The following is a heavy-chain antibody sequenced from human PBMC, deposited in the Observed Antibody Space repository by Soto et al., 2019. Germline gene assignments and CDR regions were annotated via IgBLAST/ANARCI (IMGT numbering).Heavy chain of an antibody. CDR3: ASHSGSSPEGRYYYNMDV. CDR1: GGTFSSYA. J-gene: IGHJ6*02. Sequence: QVQLVQSGAEVKKPGSSVKVSCKASGGTFSSYAISWVRQAPGQGLEWMGGIIPIFGTADYAQKFQGRVTITADEPTSTAYMELSSLRSEDTAVYYCASHSGSSPEGRYYYNMDVWGQGTTVTVSS. CDR2: IIPIFGTA. D-gene: IGHD1-26*01. V-gene: IGHV1-69*12.